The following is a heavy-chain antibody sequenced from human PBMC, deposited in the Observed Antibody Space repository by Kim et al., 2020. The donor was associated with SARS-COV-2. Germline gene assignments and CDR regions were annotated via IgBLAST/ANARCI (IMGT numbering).Heavy chain of an antibody. V-gene: IGHV4-38-2*02. J-gene: IGHJ4*02. CDR2: INYRGAT. D-gene: IGHD2-15*01. Sequence: SETLSLTCTVSGDSIGSRYYWGWIRQPPGKGLEWIGSINYRGATYYNPSLKSRVTIFVDTSKNQFSLKLSSVTAADTAVYYCAREGDCSGGNCYSSPLDSWGQGTLVTVSS. CDR3: AREGDCSGGNCYSSPLDS. CDR1: GDSIGSRYY.